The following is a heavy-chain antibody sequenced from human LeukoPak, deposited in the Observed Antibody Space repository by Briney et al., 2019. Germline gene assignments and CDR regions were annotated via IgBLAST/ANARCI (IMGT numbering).Heavy chain of an antibody. D-gene: IGHD5-12*01. J-gene: IGHJ6*03. Sequence: ASVKVSCKASGYTFTAYYIHWVRQAPGQGLEWMGWINPNSGGTNYAQKFQGRVTMTRDTSISTAYMELSRLRSDDTAVYYCARGLSVATRLYYMDVWGKGTTVTISS. CDR3: ARGLSVATRLYYMDV. V-gene: IGHV1-2*02. CDR2: INPNSGGT. CDR1: GYTFTAYY.